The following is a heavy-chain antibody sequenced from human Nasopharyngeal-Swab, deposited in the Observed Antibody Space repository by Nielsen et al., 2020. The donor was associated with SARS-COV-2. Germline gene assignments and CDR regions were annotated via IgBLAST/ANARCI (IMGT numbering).Heavy chain of an antibody. D-gene: IGHD3-10*01. CDR1: GYTFTSYG. J-gene: IGHJ5*02. CDR2: ISAYNGNT. Sequence: ASVKVSCKASGYTFTSYGISWVRQAPGQGLEWMGWISAYNGNTNYAQKLQGRVTMTTDTSTSTAYMELRSLRSDATAVYYCATEFYGSGSYFSNWFDPWGQGTLVTVSS. CDR3: ATEFYGSGSYFSNWFDP. V-gene: IGHV1-18*01.